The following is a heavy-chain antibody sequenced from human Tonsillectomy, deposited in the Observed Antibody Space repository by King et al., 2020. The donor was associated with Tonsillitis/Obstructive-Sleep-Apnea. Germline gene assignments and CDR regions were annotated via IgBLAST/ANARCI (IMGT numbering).Heavy chain of an antibody. D-gene: IGHD6-25*01. V-gene: IGHV5-10-1*01. CDR2: IDRSASYT. CDR1: GYSFTSYW. J-gene: IGHJ4*02. Sequence: QLVQSGAEVKKPGESLRISCKGSGYSFTSYWISGVRQLPGKGLEWMGRIDRSASYTNSNPSNQGHVTISADKSISTAYLQWSSLKASDTAMYYCARGYSSEFDYWGQGTLVTVSS. CDR3: ARGYSSEFDY.